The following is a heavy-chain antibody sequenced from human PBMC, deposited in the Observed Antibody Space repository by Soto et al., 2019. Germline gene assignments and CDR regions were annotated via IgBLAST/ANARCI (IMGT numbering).Heavy chain of an antibody. V-gene: IGHV1-18*01. D-gene: IGHD2-2*01. CDR3: ARHKYAAPGYYYYYGMDV. J-gene: IGHJ6*02. CDR2: ISAYNGNT. Sequence: GASVKVSCKASGYTFTSYGISWVRQAPGQGLEWMGWISAYNGNTNYAQKLQGRVTMTTDTSTSTAYMELRSLRSDDTAVYYCARHKYAAPGYYYYYGMDVWGQGTTVTVSS. CDR1: GYTFTSYG.